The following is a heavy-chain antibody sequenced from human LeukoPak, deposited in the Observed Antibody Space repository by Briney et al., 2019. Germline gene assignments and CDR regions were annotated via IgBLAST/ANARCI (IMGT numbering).Heavy chain of an antibody. V-gene: IGHV3-64*01. Sequence: GGSLRLSCVASGFIFSRYGMHWVRQAPGKGLEYVSAISNSGGSTYYANSVKGRFTISRDNSKNTLYLQMGSLRGEDMAVYYCARNSRYSFDIWGQGTMVTVSS. CDR3: ARNSRYSFDI. D-gene: IGHD4-11*01. CDR1: GFIFSRYG. J-gene: IGHJ3*02. CDR2: ISNSGGST.